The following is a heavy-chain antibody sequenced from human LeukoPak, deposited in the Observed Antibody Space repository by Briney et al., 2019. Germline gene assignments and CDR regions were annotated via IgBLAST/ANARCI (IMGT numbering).Heavy chain of an antibody. D-gene: IGHD3-10*01. CDR3: ARGGDRSFDY. J-gene: IGHJ4*02. V-gene: IGHV4-4*02. CDR1: GVSISSNLW. Sequence: ASETLSLTCAVSGVSISSNLWWTWVRQPPGKGLEWIAEIHHSGSINYTPSLKSRVTISVDKAKNPFSLNLNSVTAADTAVYYCARGGDRSFDYWGQGTLVTVSS. CDR2: IHHSGSI.